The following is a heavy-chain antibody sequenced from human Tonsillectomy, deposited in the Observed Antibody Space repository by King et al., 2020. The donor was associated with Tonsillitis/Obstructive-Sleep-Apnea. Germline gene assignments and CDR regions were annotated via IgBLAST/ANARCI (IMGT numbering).Heavy chain of an antibody. V-gene: IGHV3-9*01. Sequence: VQLVESGGGLVQPGRSLRLSCAASAFSFDDYAMHWVRQTPGKGLEWVSGISWNSGSIGYADSVKGRFTISRDNAKNSLYLQMNSLRAEDTALYYCAKWGGFWSGYYTPYYYYMDVWGKGTTVTVSS. CDR2: ISWNSGSI. J-gene: IGHJ6*03. CDR3: AKWGGFWSGYYTPYYYYMDV. CDR1: AFSFDDYA. D-gene: IGHD3-3*01.